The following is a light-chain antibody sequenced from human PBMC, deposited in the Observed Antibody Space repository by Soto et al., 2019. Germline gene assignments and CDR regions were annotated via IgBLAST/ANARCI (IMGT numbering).Light chain of an antibody. V-gene: IGKV3-15*01. Sequence: EIVMTQSPATLSVSPGERTTLSCRASQSVGNNLAWYQQKPGQAPRLLIYGAYTRATGIPARFSGSGSGTEFTLTINSLQSEDFAVYYCQQYGSSPFTFGPGTKVDIK. CDR2: GAY. CDR1: QSVGNN. CDR3: QQYGSSPFT. J-gene: IGKJ3*01.